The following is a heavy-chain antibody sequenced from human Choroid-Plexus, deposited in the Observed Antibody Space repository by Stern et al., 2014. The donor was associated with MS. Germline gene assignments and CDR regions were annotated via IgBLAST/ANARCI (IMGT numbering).Heavy chain of an antibody. D-gene: IGHD4-23*01. Sequence: VQLVQSGAELKTPGSSVRISCKASGGTFTSYAINWVRQDPGQGPEWMGGIIPMFGTINYAQNFQGRVTISADESTGTAYMELTGLTSEDTAVFYCARDGRGNFFYFDLWGRGTLVTVSS. CDR2: IIPMFGTI. V-gene: IGHV1-69*01. J-gene: IGHJ2*01. CDR3: ARDGRGNFFYFDL. CDR1: GGTFTSYA.